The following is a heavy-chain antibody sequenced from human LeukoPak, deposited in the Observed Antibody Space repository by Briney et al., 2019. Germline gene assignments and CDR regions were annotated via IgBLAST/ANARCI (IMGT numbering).Heavy chain of an antibody. CDR2: INHSGST. V-gene: IGHV4-34*01. CDR3: ARYYYDSRVPSSWFDP. D-gene: IGHD3-22*01. CDR1: GGSFSCYY. J-gene: IGHJ5*02. Sequence: PSETLSLTCAVYGGSFSCYYWSWIRQPPGKGLEWIGEINHSGSTNYNPSLKSRVTISVDTSKNQFSLKLSSVTAADTAVYYCARYYYDSRVPSSWFDPWGQGTLVTVSS.